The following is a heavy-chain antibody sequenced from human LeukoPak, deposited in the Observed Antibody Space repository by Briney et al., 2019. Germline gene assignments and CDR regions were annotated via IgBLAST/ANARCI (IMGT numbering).Heavy chain of an antibody. CDR2: ISSSSSYI. Sequence: GGSLRLSCAASGFTFSSYNMNWVRQAPGKGLEWVSSISSSSSYIYYADSVKSRFTISRDNAKNSLYLQMNSLRAEDTAVYYCARAALFYHDTSGYLIWGQGTQVTVSS. J-gene: IGHJ4*02. D-gene: IGHD3-22*01. V-gene: IGHV3-21*01. CDR3: ARAALFYHDTSGYLI. CDR1: GFTFSSYN.